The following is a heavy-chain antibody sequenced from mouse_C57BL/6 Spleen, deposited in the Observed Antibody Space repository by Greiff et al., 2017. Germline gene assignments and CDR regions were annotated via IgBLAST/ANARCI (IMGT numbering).Heavy chain of an antibody. CDR3: AKKGSNYDAMDY. CDR1: GFSLTSYG. J-gene: IGHJ4*01. Sequence: QVQLKESGPGLVQPSQSLSITCTVSGFSLTSYGVHWVRQSPGKGLEWLGVIWRGGSTDYNAAFMSRLSITTVNSKSQVFFKMNSLQADDTAIYYCAKKGSNYDAMDYWGQGTSVTVSS. V-gene: IGHV2-5*01. D-gene: IGHD2-5*01. CDR2: IWRGGST.